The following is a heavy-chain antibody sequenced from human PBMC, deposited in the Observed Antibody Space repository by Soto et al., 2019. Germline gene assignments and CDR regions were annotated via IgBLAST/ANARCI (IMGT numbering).Heavy chain of an antibody. CDR2: INAGNGNT. CDR3: ARFYRARDAFDI. J-gene: IGHJ3*02. CDR1: GYTFTSYA. V-gene: IGHV1-3*01. Sequence: QVQLVQSGAEVKKPGASVKVSCKASGYTFTSYAMHWVRQAPGQRLEWMGWINAGNGNTKYSQKFQGRVTITRDTSASTAYMELSSLRSEDTAVYYCARFYRARDAFDIWGQGTMVTVSS.